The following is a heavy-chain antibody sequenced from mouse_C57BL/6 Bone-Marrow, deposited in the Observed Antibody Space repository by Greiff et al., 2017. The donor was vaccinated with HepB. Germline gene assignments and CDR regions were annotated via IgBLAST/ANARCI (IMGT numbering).Heavy chain of an antibody. CDR1: GFTFSSYA. V-gene: IGHV5-4*01. CDR3: AREWENY. Sequence: EVKLMESGGGLVKPGGSLKLSCAASGFTFSSYAMSWVRQTPEKRLEWVATISDGGSYTYYPDNVKGRFTISRDNAKNNLYLQMSHLKYEDTAMYYCAREWENYWGQGTTLTVSS. J-gene: IGHJ2*01. D-gene: IGHD4-1*01. CDR2: ISDGGSYT.